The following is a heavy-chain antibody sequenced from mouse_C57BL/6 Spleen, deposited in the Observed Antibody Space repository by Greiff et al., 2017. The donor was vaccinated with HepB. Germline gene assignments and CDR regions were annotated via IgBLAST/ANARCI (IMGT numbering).Heavy chain of an antibody. CDR1: GYTFTDYY. V-gene: IGHV1-26*01. D-gene: IGHD1-1*01. Sequence: EVQLQQSGPELVKPGASVKISCKASGYTFTDYYMNWVKQSHGKSLEWIGDINPNNGGTSYNQKFKGKATLTVDKSSSTAYMELPSLTSEDSAVYSCARSGRYYGSSCWYFAVWGTPPTVTVSS. CDR2: INPNNGGT. CDR3: ARSGRYYGSSCWYFAV. J-gene: IGHJ1*03.